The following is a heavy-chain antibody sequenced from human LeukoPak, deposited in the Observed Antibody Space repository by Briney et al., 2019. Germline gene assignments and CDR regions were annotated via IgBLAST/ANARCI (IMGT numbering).Heavy chain of an antibody. CDR2: IYYSGST. J-gene: IGHJ5*02. V-gene: IGHV4-39*07. Sequence: PSETLSLTCTVSGGSISSSDYYWGWIRQPPGKGLEWIGSIYYSGSTNYNPSLKSRVTISVDKSKNQFSLKLSSVTAADTAVYYRARYCSSTSCYGAPFRWFDPWGQGTLVTVSS. D-gene: IGHD2-2*01. CDR3: ARYCSSTSCYGAPFRWFDP. CDR1: GGSISSSDYY.